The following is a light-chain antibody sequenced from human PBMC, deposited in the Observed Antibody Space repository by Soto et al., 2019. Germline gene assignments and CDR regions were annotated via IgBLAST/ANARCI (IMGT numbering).Light chain of an antibody. V-gene: IGLV2-14*01. CDR1: SSDVGGYKY. Sequence: QSALTQPASVSGSPGQSITISCTGTSSDVGGYKYVSWYQQHPGKAPKLIIYEVTNRPSGVSNRFSGSKSGNTASLSISGLQAEDEADYYCAAWDDSLNGLGVFGGGTKLTVL. CDR3: AAWDDSLNGLGV. J-gene: IGLJ3*02. CDR2: EVT.